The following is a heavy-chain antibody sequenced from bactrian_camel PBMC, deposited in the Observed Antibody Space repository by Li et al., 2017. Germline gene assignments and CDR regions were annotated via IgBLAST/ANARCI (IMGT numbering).Heavy chain of an antibody. D-gene: IGHD2*01. J-gene: IGHJ4*01. V-gene: IGHV3S40*01. CDR2: TNMGGSGT. CDR1: GFRFGGHD. CDR3: AAVWRGGGGYCSLIAAKFAS. Sequence: VQLVESGGGLVQPGGSLRLICVVSGFRFGGHDMTWVRQAPGKGLEWVAATNMGGSGTYYTGAVKGRFTISRDNAENTLYLQMNSLKPEDTAMYYCAAVWRGGGGYCSLIAAKFASWGQGTQVTVS.